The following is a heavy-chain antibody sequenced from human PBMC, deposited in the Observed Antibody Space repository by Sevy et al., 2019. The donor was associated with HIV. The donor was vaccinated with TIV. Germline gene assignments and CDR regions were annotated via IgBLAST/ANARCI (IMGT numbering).Heavy chain of an antibody. CDR3: ARPDLSGWYFDF. D-gene: IGHD6-19*01. CDR1: GFTFSSYS. Sequence: GGSLRLSCVASGFTFSSYSMNWVRQAPGKGLEWVSNISSSSDSSRTLYYADSVKGRFSISRDNAKNSVHLQMTSLRVEDTAVYYCARPDLSGWYFDFWGHGTLVTVSS. CDR2: ISSSSDSSRTL. V-gene: IGHV3-48*01. J-gene: IGHJ4*01.